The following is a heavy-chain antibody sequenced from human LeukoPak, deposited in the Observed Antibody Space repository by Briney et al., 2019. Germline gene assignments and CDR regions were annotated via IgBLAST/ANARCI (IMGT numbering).Heavy chain of an antibody. D-gene: IGHD1/OR15-1a*01. CDR2: ISSSSSYI. V-gene: IGHV3-21*01. J-gene: IGHJ4*02. CDR1: GFSFGDYT. Sequence: GGSLRLSCAASGFSFGDYTMNWVRQAPGKGLEWLASISSSSSYIYFANSVRGRFTISRDNAKNSLYLQMNSLRAEDTAVYYCAKDSPSRTATTEVPVDYWGQGTLVTVSS. CDR3: AKDSPSRTATTEVPVDY.